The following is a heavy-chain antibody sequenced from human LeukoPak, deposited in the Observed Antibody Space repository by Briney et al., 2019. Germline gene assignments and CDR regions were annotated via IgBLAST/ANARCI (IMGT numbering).Heavy chain of an antibody. V-gene: IGHV4-39*01. J-gene: IGHJ4*02. D-gene: IGHD3-10*01. CDR1: GGSLSSSSYY. CDR3: ARSYYYYYFDY. CDR2: IYYSGST. Sequence: SETLSLTCTVSGGSLSSSSYYWGWLRQPPGKGLEWIGSIYYSGSTYYNPSLKSRVTISVDTSKNQFSLKLSSVTAADTAVYYCARSYYYYYFDYWGQGTLVTVSS.